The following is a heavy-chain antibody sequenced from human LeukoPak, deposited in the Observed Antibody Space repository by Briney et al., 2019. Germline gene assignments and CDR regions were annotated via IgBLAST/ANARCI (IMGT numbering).Heavy chain of an antibody. CDR3: ASLGGSGSWNFGY. Sequence: SETLSLTCAVSRGSISSYYWSWIRQSPGKGLEWIGYIYYDGSTNYNPSLKSRATISLDTSKNQFSLGLSSVTAADTAVYYCASLGGSGSWNFGYWGQGALVTVSS. D-gene: IGHD3-10*01. CDR2: IYYDGST. CDR1: RGSISSYY. J-gene: IGHJ4*02. V-gene: IGHV4-59*01.